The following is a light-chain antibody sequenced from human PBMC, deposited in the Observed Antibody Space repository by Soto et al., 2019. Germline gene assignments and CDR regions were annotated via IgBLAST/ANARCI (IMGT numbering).Light chain of an antibody. Sequence: QSVLTQPASVSGSPGQSITISCTGTSSDVGGYNYVSWYQQHPGKAPKLMIYDVSHRPSGVSNRFSGSKSGNTASMTISGLQAEDEADYYCSSYTTSTTWVFGGGTTLTVL. CDR3: SSYTTSTTWV. CDR2: DVS. V-gene: IGLV2-14*03. J-gene: IGLJ3*02. CDR1: SSDVGGYNY.